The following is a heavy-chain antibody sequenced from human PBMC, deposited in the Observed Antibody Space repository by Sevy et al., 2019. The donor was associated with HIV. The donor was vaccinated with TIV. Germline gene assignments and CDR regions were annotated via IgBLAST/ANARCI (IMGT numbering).Heavy chain of an antibody. V-gene: IGHV3-30*02. J-gene: IGHJ5*02. CDR3: ARETDNSARWLDP. D-gene: IGHD4-4*01. Sequence: GGSLRLSCAASGFTFSTYDMHWVRQAPGKGLEWVAYIRYDGSNKYYADSVKGRFTISRDNSKNTLFLQMNSLTVEDTAVYYCARETDNSARWLDPWGQGTLVTVSS. CDR1: GFTFSTYD. CDR2: IRYDGSNK.